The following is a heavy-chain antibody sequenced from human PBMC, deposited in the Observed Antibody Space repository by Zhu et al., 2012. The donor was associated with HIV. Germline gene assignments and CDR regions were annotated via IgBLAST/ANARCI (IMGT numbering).Heavy chain of an antibody. V-gene: IGHV4-39*07. J-gene: IGHJ4*02. Sequence: QVQLQESGPGLVKPSETLSLTCAVSGASISRSDYYWGWIRQSPWKGLEWIGSIHYSGSTYSNPPLRSRLTISVDTSNNQFSLKLNSVTAADTAVYYCAKQLAYCGGDCQIGWDYWGQGTLVTVSS. D-gene: IGHD2-21*02. CDR3: AKQLAYCGGDCQIGWDY. CDR2: IHYSGST. CDR1: GASISRSDYY.